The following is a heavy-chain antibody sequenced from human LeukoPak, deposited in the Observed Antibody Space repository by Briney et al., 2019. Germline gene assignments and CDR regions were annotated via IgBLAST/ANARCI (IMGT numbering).Heavy chain of an antibody. J-gene: IGHJ4*02. CDR2: IHSRCGHT. Sequence: VSVKVSCKTSGYSFTAFYIHWVRQAPGQGLEWMGWIHSRCGHTNYAQKFQGRVTMTRDTSISTAYLDLSSLRSDDSAVYYCARDGDYGTGSYYKGCIDSWGQGTPVRVST. D-gene: IGHD3-10*01. V-gene: IGHV1-2*02. CDR3: ARDGDYGTGSYYKGCIDS. CDR1: GYSFTAFY.